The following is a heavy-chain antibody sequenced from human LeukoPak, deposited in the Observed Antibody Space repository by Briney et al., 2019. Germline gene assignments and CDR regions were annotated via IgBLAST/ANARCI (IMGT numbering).Heavy chain of an antibody. CDR2: ISRSSRTI. V-gene: IGHV3-48*02. D-gene: IGHD3-3*01. CDR1: GFTLSSYS. Sequence: GGSLRLSCAASGFTLSSYSMNWVRQAPGKGLEWVSYISRSSRTIYYADSVKGRFTISRDNAKNSLYLQMNSLRDEDTAVYYCAVFLEWQGATYYGMDVWGQGTTVTVSS. J-gene: IGHJ6*02. CDR3: AVFLEWQGATYYGMDV.